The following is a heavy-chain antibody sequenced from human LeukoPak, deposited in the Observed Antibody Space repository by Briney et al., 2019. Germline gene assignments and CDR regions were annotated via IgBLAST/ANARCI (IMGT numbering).Heavy chain of an antibody. CDR2: INHSGST. D-gene: IGHD2-2*01. V-gene: IGHV4-34*01. J-gene: IGHJ5*02. Sequence: PSETLSLTCAVYGGSFSGYYWSWIRQPPGKGLEWIGEINHSGSTNYNPSLKSRVTISVDTSKNQFSLKLSSVTAADTAVYYCARHRRVVVPAAIHWWFDPWGQGTLVTVSS. CDR1: GGSFSGYY. CDR3: ARHRRVVVPAAIHWWFDP.